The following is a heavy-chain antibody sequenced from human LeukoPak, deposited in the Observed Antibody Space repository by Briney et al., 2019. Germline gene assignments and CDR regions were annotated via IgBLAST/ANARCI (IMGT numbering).Heavy chain of an antibody. D-gene: IGHD2-15*01. Sequence: GGSLRLSCAASGFTFSSYAMSWVRQAPGKGLEWVSAISGSGGSTYYADSVKGRFTISRDNSKNTLYLQMNSLRAEDTAIYYCARDAGYCSDGVCYRTRFDSWGQGALVTVSS. CDR3: ARDAGYCSDGVCYRTRFDS. CDR1: GFTFSSYA. J-gene: IGHJ4*02. V-gene: IGHV3-23*01. CDR2: ISGSGGST.